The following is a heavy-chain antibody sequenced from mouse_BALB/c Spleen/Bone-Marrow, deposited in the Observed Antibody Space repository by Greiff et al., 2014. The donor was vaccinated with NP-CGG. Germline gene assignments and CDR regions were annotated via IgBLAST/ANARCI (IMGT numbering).Heavy chain of an antibody. D-gene: IGHD2-14*01. Sequence: QLQQSGAELARPGASVKLSCKASGYTFTDYYINWVRRRTGQGLEWIGEIYPGNGNTYYNEKFKGKATLTADKSSSTAYMQLSSLTSEDSAVYFCARGGYYRYDGFAYWGQGTLVTVSA. V-gene: IGHV1-77*01. CDR2: IYPGNGNT. CDR1: GYTFTDYY. CDR3: ARGGYYRYDGFAY. J-gene: IGHJ3*01.